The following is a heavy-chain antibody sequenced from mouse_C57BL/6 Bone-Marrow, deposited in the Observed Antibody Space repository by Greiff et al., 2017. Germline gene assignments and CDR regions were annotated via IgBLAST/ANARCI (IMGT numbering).Heavy chain of an antibody. CDR3: AKKGVYYDYKGAMDY. V-gene: IGHV2-5*01. J-gene: IGHJ4*01. D-gene: IGHD2-4*01. CDR1: GFSLTSYG. CDR2: IWRGGST. Sequence: QVQLQQSGPGLVQPSQSLSITCTVSGFSLTSYGVHWVRQSPGKGLEWLGVIWRGGSTDYNAAFMSRLSITKDNSKSQVFFKMNSLQADDTAIYYCAKKGVYYDYKGAMDYWGQGTSVTVSS.